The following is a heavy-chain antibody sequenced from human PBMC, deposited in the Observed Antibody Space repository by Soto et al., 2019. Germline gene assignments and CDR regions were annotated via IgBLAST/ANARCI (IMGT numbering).Heavy chain of an antibody. CDR2: IIPIFGTA. J-gene: IGHJ4*02. Sequence: SVKVSCKASGGTFSSYAISWVRQAPGQGLEWMGGIIPIFGTANYAQKFQGRVTITADESTSTAYMELSSLRSEDTAVYYCARGVDYGDYDFWRGYFFDYWGQGTLVTVSS. V-gene: IGHV1-69*13. D-gene: IGHD3-3*01. CDR3: ARGVDYGDYDFWRGYFFDY. CDR1: GGTFSSYA.